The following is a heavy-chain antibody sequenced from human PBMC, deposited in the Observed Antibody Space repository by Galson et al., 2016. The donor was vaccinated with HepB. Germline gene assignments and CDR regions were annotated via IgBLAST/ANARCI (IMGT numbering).Heavy chain of an antibody. CDR3: TRATKTGTTGY. CDR1: GNTFTSDA. J-gene: IGHJ4*02. D-gene: IGHD1-1*01. Sequence: SVKVSCKASGNTFTSDAIHWVRQAPGRGLEWMGWISAGNGNTHYSQKFQDRVSITRDTSASTAFMELRSLRSEDTAKYYCTRATKTGTTGYWGQETLVIVSS. V-gene: IGHV1-3*01. CDR2: ISAGNGNT.